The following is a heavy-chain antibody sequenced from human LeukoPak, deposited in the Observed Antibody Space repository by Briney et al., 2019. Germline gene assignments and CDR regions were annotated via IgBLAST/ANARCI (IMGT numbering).Heavy chain of an antibody. Sequence: PSETLSLTCAVYGGSFRGYYWSWIRQPPGKGLEWIGEINHSGSTNYNPSLKSRVTISVDTSKNQFSLKLSSVTAADTAVYYCARGAYCTNGVCYTRWFDPWGQGTLVTVSS. CDR3: ARGAYCTNGVCYTRWFDP. D-gene: IGHD2-8*01. CDR2: INHSGST. V-gene: IGHV4-34*01. J-gene: IGHJ5*02. CDR1: GGSFRGYY.